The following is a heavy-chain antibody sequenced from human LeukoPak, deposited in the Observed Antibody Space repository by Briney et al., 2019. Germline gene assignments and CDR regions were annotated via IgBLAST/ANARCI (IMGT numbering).Heavy chain of an antibody. CDR3: AKESLYDFWSGSDAFDI. CDR1: GFTFSSYA. Sequence: GGSLRLSCAASGFTFSSYAMSWVRQAPGKGLEWVSAISGSGGSTYYADSVKGRFTISRDNSKNTLYLQMNSLRAEDTAVYYCAKESLYDFWSGSDAFDIWGQGTTVTVSS. V-gene: IGHV3-23*01. CDR2: ISGSGGST. J-gene: IGHJ3*02. D-gene: IGHD3-3*01.